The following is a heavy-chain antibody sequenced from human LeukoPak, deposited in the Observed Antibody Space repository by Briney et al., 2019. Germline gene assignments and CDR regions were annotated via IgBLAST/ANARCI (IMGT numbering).Heavy chain of an antibody. D-gene: IGHD6-19*01. CDR2: IYSGGST. Sequence: GGSLRLSCASSGFTVSSNYMTWVRQAPGKGLEWVSVIYSGGSTYYADSVKGRFTISRDNSKNTVYLQMNSLRAEDTAVYYCARTGIVVGGINWCDPWGQGTLVTVSS. CDR3: ARTGIVVGGINWCDP. J-gene: IGHJ5*02. V-gene: IGHV3-53*01. CDR1: GFTVSSNY.